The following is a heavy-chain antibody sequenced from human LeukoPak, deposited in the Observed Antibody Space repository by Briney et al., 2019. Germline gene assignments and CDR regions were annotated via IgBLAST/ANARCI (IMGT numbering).Heavy chain of an antibody. CDR2: IDPSDSYT. V-gene: IGHV5-10-1*01. J-gene: IGHJ4*02. Sequence: GESLKISCKGSGYSFNSYRISWVRQMPGEGLEWMGTIDPSDSYTNYNPSFQGHVTISADKSINTAYLQWSSLKASDTAMYYCARRSGNWNPIDYWGQGTLVTVSS. D-gene: IGHD1-20*01. CDR3: ARRSGNWNPIDY. CDR1: GYSFNSYR.